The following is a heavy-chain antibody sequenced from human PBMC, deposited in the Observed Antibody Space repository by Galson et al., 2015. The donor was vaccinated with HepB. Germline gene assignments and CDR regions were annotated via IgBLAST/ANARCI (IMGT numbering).Heavy chain of an antibody. CDR3: ETTINRAMVRGAKSVDY. V-gene: IGHV3-30*02. J-gene: IGHJ4*02. CDR1: GFTFSSYG. Sequence: SLRLSCAASGFTFSSYGMHWVRQAPGKGLEWVAFIRYDGSNKYYADSVKGRFTISRDNSKNTLYLQMNSLRAEDTAVYYCETTINRAMVRGAKSVDYWGQGTLVTVSS. D-gene: IGHD3-10*01. CDR2: IRYDGSNK.